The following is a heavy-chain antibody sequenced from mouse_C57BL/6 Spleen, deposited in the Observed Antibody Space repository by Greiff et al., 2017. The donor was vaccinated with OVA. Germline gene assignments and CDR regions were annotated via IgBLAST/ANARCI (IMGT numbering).Heavy chain of an antibody. CDR3: ARERIYYDYDEGYYFDY. Sequence: QVQLQQSGPELVKPGASVKISCKASGYAFSSSWMNWVKQRPGKGLEWIGRIYPGDGDTNYNGKFKGKATLTADKSSSTAYMQLSSLTSEDSAVYFCARERIYYDYDEGYYFDYWGQGTTLTVSS. CDR2: IYPGDGDT. J-gene: IGHJ2*01. V-gene: IGHV1-82*01. CDR1: GYAFSSSW. D-gene: IGHD2-4*01.